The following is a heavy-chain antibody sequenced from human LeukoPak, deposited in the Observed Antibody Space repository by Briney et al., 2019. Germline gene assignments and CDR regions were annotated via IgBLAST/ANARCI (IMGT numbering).Heavy chain of an antibody. J-gene: IGHJ5*02. CDR2: ISGSGSST. CDR1: GFTFTNYA. D-gene: IGHD3-22*01. Sequence: GGSPRLSCAASGFTFTNYAMTWVRQAPGKGLEWVSVISGSGSSTNYADSVKGRFTVSRDNSRNTLFLQMNSLRAEDTAVYYCAKGSSGYYYDNWFDPWGQGTLVTVSS. V-gene: IGHV3-23*01. CDR3: AKGSSGYYYDNWFDP.